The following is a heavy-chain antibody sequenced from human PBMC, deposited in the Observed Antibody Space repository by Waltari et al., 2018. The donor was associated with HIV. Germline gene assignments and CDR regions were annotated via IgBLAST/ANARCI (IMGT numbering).Heavy chain of an antibody. D-gene: IGHD3-10*01. J-gene: IGHJ3*02. CDR1: GGSFSGYY. Sequence: QVQLQQWGAGLLKPSETLSLTCAVYGGSFSGYYWSWIRQPPGKGLEWIGEINHSGSTNYNPSLKSRVTISVDTSKNQFSLKLSSVTAADTAVYYCARGFYYYGSGRGFLNDAFDIWGQGTMVTVSS. CDR2: INHSGST. V-gene: IGHV4-34*01. CDR3: ARGFYYYGSGRGFLNDAFDI.